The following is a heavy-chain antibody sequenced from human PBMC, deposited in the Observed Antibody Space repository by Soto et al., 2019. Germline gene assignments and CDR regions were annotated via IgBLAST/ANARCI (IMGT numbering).Heavy chain of an antibody. Sequence: VKVSCKASXXTFTNYGISXXXQAPGQGLEWMGWISTDNGNTNSARKLQGRVTMTTDTSTSTAYMEQRSLRAEDTAVYYCAKAHQGLAARLRRYYGMDVWGQGTTVTVSS. CDR1: XXTFTNYG. D-gene: IGHD6-6*01. CDR2: ISTDNGNT. V-gene: IGHV1-18*01. J-gene: IGHJ6*02. CDR3: AKAHQGLAARLRRYYGMDV.